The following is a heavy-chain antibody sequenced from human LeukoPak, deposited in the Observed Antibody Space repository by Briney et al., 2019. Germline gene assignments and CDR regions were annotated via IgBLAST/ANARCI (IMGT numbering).Heavy chain of an antibody. V-gene: IGHV3-30*18. CDR3: AKDQETYYGMDV. Sequence: GGSLRLSCAASGFTFSSYGMHWVRQAPGKGLEWVAVISYDGSNKYYADSVKGRFTISRDNSKNTLYLQMNSLRAEDTAVYYCAKDQETYYGMDVWGQGTTVTVSS. J-gene: IGHJ6*02. CDR1: GFTFSSYG. CDR2: ISYDGSNK.